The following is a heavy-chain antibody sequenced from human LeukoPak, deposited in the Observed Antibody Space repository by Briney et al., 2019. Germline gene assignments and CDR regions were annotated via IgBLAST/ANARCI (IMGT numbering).Heavy chain of an antibody. CDR3: VRDRGRYDSSGYYYEGYFGY. V-gene: IGHV3-21*01. J-gene: IGHJ4*02. CDR2: ISSRSNYI. Sequence: PGGSLRLSCAASGFTFSNAWMSWVRQAPGKGLEWVSCISSRSNYIYYADSVKGRFTISRDNAKNSLYLQMNSLRAEDTAVYYCVRDRGRYDSSGYYYEGYFGYWGQGTLVTVSS. CDR1: GFTFSNAW. D-gene: IGHD3-22*01.